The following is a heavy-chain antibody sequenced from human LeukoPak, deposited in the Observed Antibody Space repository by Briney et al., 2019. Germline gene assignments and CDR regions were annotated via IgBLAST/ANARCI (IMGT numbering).Heavy chain of an antibody. D-gene: IGHD1-14*01. J-gene: IGHJ4*02. Sequence: AASVKVSCKASGYRFTGYNIDWVRQAPGQRPEWMGRINAENGDTKYSQKFQGRVTITRDTFASTSYMELSSLRPEDTAVYYCARDQYNVIDSWGQGTLVTVSS. CDR2: INAENGDT. CDR1: GYRFTGYN. CDR3: ARDQYNVIDS. V-gene: IGHV1-3*01.